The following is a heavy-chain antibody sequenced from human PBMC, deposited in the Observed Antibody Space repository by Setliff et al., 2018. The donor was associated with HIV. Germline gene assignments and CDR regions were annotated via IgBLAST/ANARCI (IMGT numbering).Heavy chain of an antibody. CDR2: IYPGDCDT. Sequence: PGGSLKLSCEGSGYSFTNSWLGWVRQMPGKGLEWMGIIYPGDCDTRYSPSFQGQVTISADKSINTAYLQWSSLKASDTAMFYCARHFSALLLNDAFDIWGQGTMVTVSS. CDR3: ARHFSALLLNDAFDI. J-gene: IGHJ3*02. D-gene: IGHD3-22*01. V-gene: IGHV5-51*01. CDR1: GYSFTNSW.